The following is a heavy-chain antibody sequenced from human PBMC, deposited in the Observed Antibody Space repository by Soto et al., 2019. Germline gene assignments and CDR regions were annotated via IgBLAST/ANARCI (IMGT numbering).Heavy chain of an antibody. Sequence: QVQLQESGPGLVKPSETLSLTCTVSGGSFSNYYWSSIRQPPGKGLEWIGYIYYSGNTNYNPSLKSRVTISLDTPKNQFSLKLSSVTAADTAVYYCARDRAGDGDSYFDLWGRGTLVTVSS. CDR1: GGSFSNYY. V-gene: IGHV4-59*01. CDR2: IYYSGNT. D-gene: IGHD2-21*02. CDR3: ARDRAGDGDSYFDL. J-gene: IGHJ2*01.